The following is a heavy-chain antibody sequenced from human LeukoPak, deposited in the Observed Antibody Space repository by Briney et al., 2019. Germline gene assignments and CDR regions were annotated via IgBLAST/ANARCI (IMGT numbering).Heavy chain of an antibody. Sequence: ASVKVSCKASGYTFSGHYIYWVRQAPGQGLEWMGWIDPSTGGTNYAQNFQGRVTMTRDTSTTTVYMELSSLKSDDPAVYHCARGNNYGSGSLFYGWGQGTLVTVSS. CDR2: IDPSTGGT. J-gene: IGHJ4*02. D-gene: IGHD3-10*01. CDR1: GYTFSGHY. CDR3: ARGNNYGSGSLFYG. V-gene: IGHV1-2*02.